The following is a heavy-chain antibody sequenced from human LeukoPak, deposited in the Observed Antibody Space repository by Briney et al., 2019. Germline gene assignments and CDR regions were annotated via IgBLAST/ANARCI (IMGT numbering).Heavy chain of an antibody. D-gene: IGHD3-22*01. V-gene: IGHV1-46*01. CDR2: INPSGGGT. J-gene: IGHJ4*02. CDR3: ARQRGDRSGYYFFGY. CDR1: GYTFTSYY. Sequence: ASVKVSCKASGYTFTSYYIHWVRQAPGQGLEWMGMINPSGGGTGYAQKFQGRVTMTRDTATSTVYMELSSLRSEDTALYYCARQRGDRSGYYFFGYWGQGTLVTVSS.